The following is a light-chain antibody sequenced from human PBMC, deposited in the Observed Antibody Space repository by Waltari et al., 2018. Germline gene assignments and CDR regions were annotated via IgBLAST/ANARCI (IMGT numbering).Light chain of an antibody. CDR3: QQYNRYPYT. CDR2: KTS. CDR1: QSINTW. Sequence: DIQMTQSPSTLSASVGDRVTITCRASQSINTWLAWYQQTPGKAPNLLIYKTSILESGVPSRFSGSASGTEFTLTISSLQPDDFATYYCQQYNRYPYTFGQGTKLEIK. V-gene: IGKV1-5*03. J-gene: IGKJ2*01.